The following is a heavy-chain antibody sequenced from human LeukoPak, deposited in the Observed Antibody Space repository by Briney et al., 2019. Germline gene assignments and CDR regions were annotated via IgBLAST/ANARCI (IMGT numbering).Heavy chain of an antibody. CDR3: ARGMASGWYEFDY. J-gene: IGHJ4*02. Sequence: PSETLSLTCTVSGGSISSYYWSWIRQPPGKGLEWIGYIYYSGSTNYNPSLKSRVTISVDTSKNQFSLKLSSVTAADTAVYYCARGMASGWYEFDYWGQGTLVTVSS. D-gene: IGHD6-19*01. CDR2: IYYSGST. CDR1: GGSISSYY. V-gene: IGHV4-59*01.